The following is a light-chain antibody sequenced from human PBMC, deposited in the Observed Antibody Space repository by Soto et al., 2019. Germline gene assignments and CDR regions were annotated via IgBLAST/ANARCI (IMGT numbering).Light chain of an antibody. CDR1: QSISNH. CDR2: AAS. CDR3: QQSYRTPWT. Sequence: DIQMTQSPSSLSASIGDSVTITCRASQSISNHLDWYQQKAGEAPKLLMYAASSLQNGVPPRFSGSGSGTDVSLTILSLQPEDFATYYCQQSYRTPWTFGQGTKVEIK. J-gene: IGKJ1*01. V-gene: IGKV1-39*01.